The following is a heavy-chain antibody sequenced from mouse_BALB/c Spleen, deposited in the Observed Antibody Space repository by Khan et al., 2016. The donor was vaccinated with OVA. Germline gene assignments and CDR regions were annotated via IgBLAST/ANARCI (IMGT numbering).Heavy chain of an antibody. Sequence: VELVESGGDLVKPGGSLKLSCAASGFTFSSYGMSWVRQTPDKRLEWVAAISSGGSYTYYPDSLMGRFTISRDNAKNTLYLQMSSLKSEDTAMYYCARQPGYYEGSAMDYWGQGTSVTVSS. D-gene: IGHD2-3*01. CDR2: ISSGGSYT. CDR1: GFTFSSYG. V-gene: IGHV5-6*01. J-gene: IGHJ4*01. CDR3: ARQPGYYEGSAMDY.